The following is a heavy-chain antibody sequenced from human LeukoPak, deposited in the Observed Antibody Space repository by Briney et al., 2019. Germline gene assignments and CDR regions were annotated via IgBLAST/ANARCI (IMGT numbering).Heavy chain of an antibody. D-gene: IGHD1-1*01. Sequence: GASVKVSCKASGYTFTSYGISWVRQAPGQGLEWMGWISAYNGNTNYAQKLQGRVTMTTDTSTSTAYMELRSLRSDDTAVYYCARVGAFAGTTPPRFDYWGQGTLVTVSS. J-gene: IGHJ4*02. CDR1: GYTFTSYG. CDR2: ISAYNGNT. CDR3: ARVGAFAGTTPPRFDY. V-gene: IGHV1-18*01.